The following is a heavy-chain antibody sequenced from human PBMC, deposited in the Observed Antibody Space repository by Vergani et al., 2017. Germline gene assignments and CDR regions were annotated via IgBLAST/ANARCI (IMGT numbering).Heavy chain of an antibody. V-gene: IGHV4-34*01. Sequence: QVQLQQWGAGLLKPSETLSLTCAVYGGSFSGYYWSWIRQPPGKGLEWIGEINHSGSTNYNPSLKSRVTISVDTSKNQFSLKLSSVTAADTAVYYCARSQGGYSYGYYWGQGTLVTVSS. CDR1: GGSFSGYY. CDR2: INHSGST. D-gene: IGHD5-18*01. CDR3: ARSQGGYSYGYY. J-gene: IGHJ4*02.